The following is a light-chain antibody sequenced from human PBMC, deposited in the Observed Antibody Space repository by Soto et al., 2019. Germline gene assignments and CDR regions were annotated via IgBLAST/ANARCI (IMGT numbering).Light chain of an antibody. CDR2: ATS. J-gene: IGKJ2*01. CDR1: QSVSSY. CDR3: QQCDSWPYT. Sequence: EIVMTQSPATLSVSPGERATLSCRASQSVSSYFAWYQQKPGQPPRLLIYATSSRATGIPARFSGSGSGTEFTLTISSLQSEDFAVYYCQQCDSWPYTFGQGTKLEIK. V-gene: IGKV3-15*01.